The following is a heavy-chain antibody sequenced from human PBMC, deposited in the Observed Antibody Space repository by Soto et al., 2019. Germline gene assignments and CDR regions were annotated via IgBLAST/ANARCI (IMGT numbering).Heavy chain of an antibody. V-gene: IGHV4-30-4*01. CDR1: GGSISSGDYY. CDR3: ARETVVVIMGSHWFDP. J-gene: IGHJ5*02. Sequence: QVQLQESGPGLVKPSQTLSLTCTVSGGSISSGDYYWSWIRQPPGKGLEWIGYIYYSGSTYYNPSLKSRVTISVDTSKNQFSLKLCSVTAADTAVDYCARETVVVIMGSHWFDPWGQGTLVTVSS. D-gene: IGHD3-22*01. CDR2: IYYSGST.